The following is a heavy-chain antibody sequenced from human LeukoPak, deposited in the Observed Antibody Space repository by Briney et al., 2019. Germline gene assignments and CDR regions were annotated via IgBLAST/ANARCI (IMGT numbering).Heavy chain of an antibody. V-gene: IGHV4-34*01. CDR2: VNHSGST. CDR3: ARARRDSGYYQVDY. D-gene: IGHD3-22*01. J-gene: IGHJ4*02. Sequence: PSETLSLTCAVYGGSFSGYYRSWIRQPPGKGLEWIAEVNHSGSTNYNLSLKSRVTISVDKSRNQFSLNLSSVTAADTAVYYCARARRDSGYYQVDYWGQGTLVTVSS. CDR1: GGSFSGYY.